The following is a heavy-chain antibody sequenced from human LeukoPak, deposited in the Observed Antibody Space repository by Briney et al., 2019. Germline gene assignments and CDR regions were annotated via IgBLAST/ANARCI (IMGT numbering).Heavy chain of an antibody. CDR3: ARDPASYDSSGYLAGYFDY. Sequence: GGSLRLSCAASGFTFSSYGMHWVRQAPGKGLEWVAVIWYDGSNKYYADSVKGRFTTSRDNSKNTLYLQMNSLRAEDTAVYYCARDPASYDSSGYLAGYFDYWGQGTLVTVSS. D-gene: IGHD3-22*01. V-gene: IGHV3-33*01. CDR1: GFTFSSYG. J-gene: IGHJ4*02. CDR2: IWYDGSNK.